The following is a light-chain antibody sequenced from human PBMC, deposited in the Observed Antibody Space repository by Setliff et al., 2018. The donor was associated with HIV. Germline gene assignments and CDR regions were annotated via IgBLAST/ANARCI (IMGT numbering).Light chain of an antibody. CDR3: CSYTSSTTYV. V-gene: IGLV2-23*02. Sequence: QSALAQPASVSGSPGQSSTISCTGTRSDIGTYDLVSWYRQYKGKAPKLIIYEVNRRPAGVSDRLSGSKSGNTASLTISGLRAEDEATYYCCSYTSSTTYVFGTGTKVTVL. J-gene: IGLJ1*01. CDR2: EVN. CDR1: RSDIGTYDL.